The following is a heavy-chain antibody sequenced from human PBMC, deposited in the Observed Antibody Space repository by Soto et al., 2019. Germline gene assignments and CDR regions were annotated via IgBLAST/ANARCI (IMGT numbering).Heavy chain of an antibody. V-gene: IGHV1-2*04. CDR2: INPNSGVT. D-gene: IGHD5-12*01. CDR1: GDRFTDYY. CDR3: ARESGGATATLDYYYFYMDV. Sequence: QVQLVQCGAEVKEPGASVTVSCRASGDRFTDYYMRWVRQAPGQGLEWMGWINPNSGVTKYAQKFQGWVTMTRDTSIRTVYMQLSRLGFDDTAIYYCARESGGATATLDYYYFYMDVWGTGTTVTVSS. J-gene: IGHJ6*03.